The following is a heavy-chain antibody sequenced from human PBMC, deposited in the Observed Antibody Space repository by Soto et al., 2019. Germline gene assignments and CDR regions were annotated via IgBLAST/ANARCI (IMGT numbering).Heavy chain of an antibody. Sequence: GGSLRLSCAASGFRFDDYNMHWVRQAPGKGLEWVSLITWNGANSYYADSVKGRFTISRDGTTKSLSLQMTSLKREDTGLYFCARETLTFGSALDVWGQGTTVTVSS. CDR3: ARETLTFGSALDV. D-gene: IGHD3-3*01. CDR1: GFRFDDYN. V-gene: IGHV3-43*01. J-gene: IGHJ6*02. CDR2: ITWNGANS.